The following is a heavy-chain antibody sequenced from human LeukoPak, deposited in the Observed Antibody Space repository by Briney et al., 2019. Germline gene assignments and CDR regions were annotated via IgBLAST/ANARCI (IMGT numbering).Heavy chain of an antibody. J-gene: IGHJ4*02. CDR3: ARDYCGGDCYSDY. CDR2: IKGDGIST. D-gene: IGHD2-21*02. V-gene: IGHV3-74*01. CDR1: GFDFSSNW. Sequence: PGGSLRLSCAASGFDFSSNWMHWVRHAPGQGLVWVSRIKGDGISTNYADSVKGRFTISRDNSKNTLYLQMNSLRAEDTAVYYCARDYCGGDCYSDYWGQGTLVTVSS.